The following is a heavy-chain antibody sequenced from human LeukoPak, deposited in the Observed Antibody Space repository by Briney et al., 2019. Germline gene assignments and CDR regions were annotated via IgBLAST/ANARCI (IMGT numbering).Heavy chain of an antibody. Sequence: PGGSLRLSCAASGFTVGTNYMNWVRQAPGKGLEWVSIIYSGGTTYYTDSVKGRFTISRDNSKNTLYLQMNSPRIEDTAVYYCARVGDHYHWYFDLWGRGALVTVSS. D-gene: IGHD3-10*01. CDR2: IYSGGTT. V-gene: IGHV3-53*01. J-gene: IGHJ2*01. CDR1: GFTVGTNY. CDR3: ARVGDHYHWYFDL.